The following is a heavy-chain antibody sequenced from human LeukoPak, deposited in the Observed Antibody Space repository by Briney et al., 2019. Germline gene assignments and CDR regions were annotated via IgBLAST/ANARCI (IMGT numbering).Heavy chain of an antibody. CDR1: GGSISSYY. D-gene: IGHD6-6*01. J-gene: IGHJ3*02. Sequence: SETLSLTCTVSGGSISSYYWSWIRQPPGKELEWIGYIYYSGSTNYNPSLKSRVTISVDTSKNQFSLKLSSVTAADTAVYYCAREQYSSHRGNAFDIWGQGTMVTVSS. CDR2: IYYSGST. V-gene: IGHV4-59*12. CDR3: AREQYSSHRGNAFDI.